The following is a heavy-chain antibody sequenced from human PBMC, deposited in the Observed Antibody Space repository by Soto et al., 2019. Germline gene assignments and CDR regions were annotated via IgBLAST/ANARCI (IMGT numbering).Heavy chain of an antibody. V-gene: IGHV3-33*01. CDR3: ARDLDLFDY. CDR2: IWYDGSNK. CDR1: GFTFSSYG. Sequence: QVQLVESGGGVVQPGRSLRLSCAASGFTFSSYGMHWVRQAPGKGLEWVAVIWYDGSNKYYADSVKGRFTISRDNSKNMLYLQMNSLRAEDTAVYYCARDLDLFDYWGQGTLVTVSS. D-gene: IGHD3-9*01. J-gene: IGHJ4*02.